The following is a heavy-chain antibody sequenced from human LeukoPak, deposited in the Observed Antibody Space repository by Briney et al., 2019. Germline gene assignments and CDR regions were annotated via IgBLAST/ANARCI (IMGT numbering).Heavy chain of an antibody. J-gene: IGHJ4*02. CDR2: TSGYNGNT. CDR3: ARGEIVPLLWSTFDY. CDR1: GYTFTSYG. V-gene: IGHV1-18*01. D-gene: IGHD3-10*01. Sequence: ASVKVSCKASGYTFTSYGLSWARQATGQGLEWMGWTSGYNGNTNYAQKFQGRVTMTTDTSTSTAYMELRSLRSDDTAVYYCARGEIVPLLWSTFDYWGQGTLVTVSS.